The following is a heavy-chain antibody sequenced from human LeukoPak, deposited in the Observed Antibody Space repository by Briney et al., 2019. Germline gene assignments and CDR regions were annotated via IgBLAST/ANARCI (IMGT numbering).Heavy chain of an antibody. V-gene: IGHV3-23*01. CDR1: GFTFSSYA. J-gene: IGHJ4*02. D-gene: IGHD6-13*01. Sequence: GGSLRLSCAASGFTFSSYAMNWVRQNPGKGLEWVSSISDSGDETYYADSVRGRFTISRDNSKNTLYLQMKSLGGDDTAQYYCAKCWRVVSGNWYLSFDSWGQGTLVTVSS. CDR3: AKCWRVVSGNWYLSFDS. CDR2: ISDSGDET.